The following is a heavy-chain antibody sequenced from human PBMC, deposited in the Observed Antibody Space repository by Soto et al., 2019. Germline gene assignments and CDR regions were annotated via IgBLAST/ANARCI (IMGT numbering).Heavy chain of an antibody. J-gene: IGHJ4*02. Sequence: GGSLRLSCTPSGFIFADYAIIWFRQAPGKGLECVGFITSRRYGGTAEYAASVKGRFTISRDDSKSIAYLQMNSLKTEDTAVYYCTRYIAVAGPYDYWGQGTLVTVSS. CDR3: TRYIAVAGPYDY. D-gene: IGHD6-19*01. CDR1: GFIFADYA. V-gene: IGHV3-49*03. CDR2: ITSRRYGGTA.